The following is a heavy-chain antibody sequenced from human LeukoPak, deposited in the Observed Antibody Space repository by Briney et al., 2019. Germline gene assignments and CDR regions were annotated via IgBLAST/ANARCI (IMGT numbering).Heavy chain of an antibody. J-gene: IGHJ6*02. CDR1: GGSFSGYY. D-gene: IGHD1-26*01. V-gene: IGHV4-34*01. Sequence: SETLSLTCAVYGGSFSGYYWSWIRQPPGKGLEWIGEINLSGSTNYNPSLKSRVTISVDTSKNQFSLKLSSVTAADTAVYYCARGKVGATRVNYYYYGMDVWGQGTTVTVSS. CDR2: INLSGST. CDR3: ARGKVGATRVNYYYYGMDV.